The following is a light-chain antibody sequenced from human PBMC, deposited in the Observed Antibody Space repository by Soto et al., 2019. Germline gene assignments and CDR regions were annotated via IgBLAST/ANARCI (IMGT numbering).Light chain of an antibody. J-gene: IGKJ1*01. Sequence: DIQMTQSPSSLSASVGDRVTITCQASQDISNYLNWFQQKPGKAPKLLIYDASNLETGVPSRFSGSGSGTDFTFTISSLQPEDIAKYYCQQYDNLPWTFGQGNKVEIK. CDR2: DAS. V-gene: IGKV1-33*01. CDR3: QQYDNLPWT. CDR1: QDISNY.